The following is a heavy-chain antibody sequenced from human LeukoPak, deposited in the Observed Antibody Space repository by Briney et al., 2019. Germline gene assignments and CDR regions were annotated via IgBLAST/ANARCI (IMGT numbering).Heavy chain of an antibody. CDR1: GITFSNYA. CDR3: ARGGEWA. J-gene: IGHJ5*02. V-gene: IGHV3-23*01. D-gene: IGHD2-8*02. Sequence: PGGSLRLSCVASGITFSNYAVSWVRQAPEKGLDWVSVISGSAHKIRYADSVKGRFTISRDNSKNTLYLQMNSLRAEDTAVYYCARGGEWAWGQGTLVTVSS. CDR2: ISGSAHKI.